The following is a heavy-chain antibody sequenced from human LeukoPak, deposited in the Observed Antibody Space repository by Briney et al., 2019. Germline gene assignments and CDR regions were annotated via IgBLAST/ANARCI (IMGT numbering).Heavy chain of an antibody. CDR3: ARAIRRIAAAPFDY. V-gene: IGHV1-18*01. J-gene: IGHJ4*02. CDR1: GYTFTSYG. Sequence: ASVKVSCKASGYTFTSYGISWVRQAPGQGLEWMGWISAYNGNTNYAQKFQGRVTMTRDTSISTAYMELSRLRSDDTAVYYCARAIRRIAAAPFDYWGQGTLVTVSS. CDR2: ISAYNGNT. D-gene: IGHD6-13*01.